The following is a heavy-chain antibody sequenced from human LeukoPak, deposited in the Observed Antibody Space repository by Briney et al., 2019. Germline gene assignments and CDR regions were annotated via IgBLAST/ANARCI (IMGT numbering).Heavy chain of an antibody. D-gene: IGHD4-17*01. V-gene: IGHV4-39*01. CDR3: ARRDYGDAGRFDP. Sequence: SETLSLTCTVSSGSISSYYWGWIRQPPGKGLEWIGSIFYSGSTYYNPSLKSRVTISVDTSNNQFSLKVTSVTAADTAIYYCARRDYGDAGRFDPWGQGALVTVSS. CDR2: IFYSGST. J-gene: IGHJ5*02. CDR1: SGSISSYY.